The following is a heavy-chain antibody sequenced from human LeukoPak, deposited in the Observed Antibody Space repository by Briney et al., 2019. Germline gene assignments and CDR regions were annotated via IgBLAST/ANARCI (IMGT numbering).Heavy chain of an antibody. V-gene: IGHV4-34*01. D-gene: IGHD3-16*01. CDR3: ARGRYDFDI. CDR1: GESFRGYY. J-gene: IGHJ3*02. Sequence: SDTLSLTCAVYGESFRGYYWSWIRQPPGKALEWIGEINHSGSTNYDPSLKSRVTISVDKSKNQFSLKLSSVTAADTAVYYCARGRYDFDIWGQGTMVTVSS. CDR2: INHSGST.